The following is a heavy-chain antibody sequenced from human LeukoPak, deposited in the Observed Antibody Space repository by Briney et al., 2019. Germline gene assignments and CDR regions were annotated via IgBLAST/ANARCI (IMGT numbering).Heavy chain of an antibody. CDR3: ARGPNTAMAPTWD. Sequence: GSSVKVSCKASGGTFSSCAISWVRQAPGQRLEWMGGIIPIFGTANYAQKFQGRVTITADESTSTAYMELSSLRSEDTAMYYCARGPNTAMAPTWDWGQGTLVTVSS. V-gene: IGHV1-69*01. J-gene: IGHJ4*02. D-gene: IGHD5-18*01. CDR2: IIPIFGTA. CDR1: GGTFSSCA.